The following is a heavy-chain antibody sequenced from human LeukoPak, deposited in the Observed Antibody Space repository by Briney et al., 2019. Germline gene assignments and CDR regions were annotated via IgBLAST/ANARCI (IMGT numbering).Heavy chain of an antibody. CDR1: GYTFTSYD. CDR3: ARGGRYFDWLLGGY. V-gene: IGHV1-8*01. J-gene: IGHJ4*02. CDR2: MNPNSGNT. Sequence: ASVKVSCKASGYTFTSYDINWVRQATGQGLEWMGWMNPNSGNTGYAQKFQGGVTMTRNTSISTAYMELSSLRSEDTAVYYCARGGRYFDWLLGGYWGQGTLVTVSS. D-gene: IGHD3-9*01.